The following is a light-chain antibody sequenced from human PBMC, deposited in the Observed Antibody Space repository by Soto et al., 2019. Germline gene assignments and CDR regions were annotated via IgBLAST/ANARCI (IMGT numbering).Light chain of an antibody. CDR3: QQSYSTPFT. Sequence: DIQMTQSPSSLSASVGDRVTITCRASQTASVYLNWYRQEPGKAPKLLIFSASTLQSGVPPRFSGSGSGTDFTLTISNLQPEDFATYYCQQSYSTPFTFGPGTKVDVK. CDR1: QTASVY. CDR2: SAS. V-gene: IGKV1-39*01. J-gene: IGKJ3*01.